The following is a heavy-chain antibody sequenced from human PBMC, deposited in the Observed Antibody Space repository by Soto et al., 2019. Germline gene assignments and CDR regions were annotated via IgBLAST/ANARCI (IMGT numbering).Heavy chain of an antibody. CDR2: ISGSGGST. J-gene: IGHJ6*02. V-gene: IGHV3-23*01. CDR3: AKDLVVGYDSSGYYYYYYYYGMDV. D-gene: IGHD3-22*01. CDR1: GFTFSSYA. Sequence: PGGSLRLSCAASGFTFSSYAMSWVRQAPGKGLEWVSAISGSGGSTYYADSVKGRFTISRDNSKNTLYLQMNSLRAEDTAVYYCAKDLVVGYDSSGYYYYYYYYGMDVWGQGTTVTVSS.